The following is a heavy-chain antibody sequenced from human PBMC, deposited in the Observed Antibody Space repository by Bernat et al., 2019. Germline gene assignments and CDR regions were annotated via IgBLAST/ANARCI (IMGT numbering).Heavy chain of an antibody. CDR1: GFTFSSYG. V-gene: IGHV3-30*18. J-gene: IGHJ4*02. CDR3: AKTVLLWVGEPLDY. D-gene: IGHD3-10*01. CDR2: ISYDGSNK. Sequence: QVQLVESGGGVVQPGRSLRLSCAASGFTFSSYGMHWVRQAPGKGLVWVAVISYDGSNKYYADSVKGRFTISRDNSKNTLYLQMNSLRAEDTAVYYCAKTVLLWVGEPLDYWGQGTLVTVSS.